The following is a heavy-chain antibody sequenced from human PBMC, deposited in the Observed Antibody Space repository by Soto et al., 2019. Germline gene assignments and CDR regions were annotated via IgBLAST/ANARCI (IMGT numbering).Heavy chain of an antibody. CDR2: IYHSGST. Sequence: PSETLSLTCAVSGGSISSGGYSWSWIRQPPGKGLEWIGYIYHSGSTYYNPSLKSRVTISVDRSKNQFSLKLSSVTAADTAVYYFAIERYGDHGYRMDFSSQGSTVTGSS. V-gene: IGHV4-30-2*01. D-gene: IGHD4-17*01. CDR1: GGSISSGGYS. CDR3: AIERYGDHGYRMDF. J-gene: IGHJ6*02.